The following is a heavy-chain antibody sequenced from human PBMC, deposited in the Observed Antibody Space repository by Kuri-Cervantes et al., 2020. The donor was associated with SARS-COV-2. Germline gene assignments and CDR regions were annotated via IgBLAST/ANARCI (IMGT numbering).Heavy chain of an antibody. D-gene: IGHD2-2*01. CDR2: ISYDGSNK. CDR1: GFMFNRYA. Sequence: GEFLKISCAASGFMFNRYAMHWVRQAPGKGLEWVAVISYDGSNKYYADSVKGRFTISRDNSKNTLYLQMNSLRAEDTAVYYCATIAIVVVFNNWFDPWGQGTLVTVSS. CDR3: ATIAIVVVFNNWFDP. V-gene: IGHV3-30-3*01. J-gene: IGHJ5*02.